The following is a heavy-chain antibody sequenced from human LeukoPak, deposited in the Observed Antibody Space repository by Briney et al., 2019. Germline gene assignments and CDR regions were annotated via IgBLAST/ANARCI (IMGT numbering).Heavy chain of an antibody. CDR2: VSPYTGNG. V-gene: IGHV1-18*01. Sequence: ASVKVSCKASGYTSRNFGINWVRQAPGQGPKWMGWVSPYTGNGRYVEKFQGRLTFTTDESPTTAYMELRGLSLDDTAMYFCAKVKTSGHDDLDVWGQGTMLTVSS. CDR3: AKVKTSGHDDLDV. J-gene: IGHJ3*01. D-gene: IGHD2-15*01. CDR1: GYTSRNFG.